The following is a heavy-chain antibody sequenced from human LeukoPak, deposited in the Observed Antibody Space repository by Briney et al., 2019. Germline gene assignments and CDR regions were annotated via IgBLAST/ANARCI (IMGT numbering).Heavy chain of an antibody. D-gene: IGHD5-12*01. CDR1: GGSTSSYY. CDR2: IYYSGST. V-gene: IGHV4-59*01. J-gene: IGHJ3*02. CDR3: ARDASGYDLEAFDI. Sequence: SETLSLTCTVSGGSTSSYYWSWIRQPPGKGLEWMGYIYYSGSTNYNPSLKSRVTISVDTSKNQFSLKLSSVTAADTAVYYCARDASGYDLEAFDIWGQGTMVTVSS.